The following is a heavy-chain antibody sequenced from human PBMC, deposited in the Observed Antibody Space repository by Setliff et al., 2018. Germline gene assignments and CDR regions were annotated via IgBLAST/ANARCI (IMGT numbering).Heavy chain of an antibody. CDR3: ARDNNPGYRGYWGRFDY. J-gene: IGHJ4*02. CDR1: GGSISSGGYY. V-gene: IGHV4-31*03. D-gene: IGHD3-16*02. CDR2: IYYSGST. Sequence: SETLSLTCTVSGGSISSGGYYWSWIRQHPGKGLEWIGYIYYSGSTYYNPSLKSRVTISVDTSKNQFSLKLSSVTAADTAVYYCARDNNPGYRGYWGRFDYWGQGILVTVSS.